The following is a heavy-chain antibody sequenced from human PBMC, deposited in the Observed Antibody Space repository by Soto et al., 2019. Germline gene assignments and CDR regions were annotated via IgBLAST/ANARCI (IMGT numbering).Heavy chain of an antibody. CDR2: ISSSSSYI. J-gene: IGHJ6*03. V-gene: IGHV3-21*01. Sequence: EVQLVESGGGLVKPGGSLRLSCAASGFTFSSYSMNWVRQAPGKGLEWVSSISSSSSYIYYADSVKGRFTISRDNAKNSLYLQMNSLRAEDTAVYYCARDCSGGSCLPRYYMDVWGKGTTVTVSS. CDR1: GFTFSSYS. D-gene: IGHD2-15*01. CDR3: ARDCSGGSCLPRYYMDV.